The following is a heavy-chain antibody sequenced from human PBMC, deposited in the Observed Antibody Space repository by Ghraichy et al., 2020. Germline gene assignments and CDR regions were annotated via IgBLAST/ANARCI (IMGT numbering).Heavy chain of an antibody. J-gene: IGHJ4*02. V-gene: IGHV3-48*04. CDR2: ISSNSRTI. D-gene: IGHD6-19*01. CDR3: ARGGSGRPDY. Sequence: GGSLRLSCAVSGFTLSTYGMNRVRQAPGKGLEWVSYISSNSRTINYADSAKGRFTISRDNAKNSLYLQMNRLRVEDTAVYYCARGGSGRPDYWGQGALVTVS. CDR1: GFTLSTYG.